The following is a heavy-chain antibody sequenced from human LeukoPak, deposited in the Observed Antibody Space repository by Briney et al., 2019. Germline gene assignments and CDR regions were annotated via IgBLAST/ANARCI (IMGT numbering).Heavy chain of an antibody. CDR1: GFTFSSYA. D-gene: IGHD6-13*01. V-gene: IGHV3-23*01. CDR3: AKGDIAAAGTSFFFDY. J-gene: IGHJ4*02. CDR2: ISGRGSGT. Sequence: GGSLRLSCAASGFTFSSYAMSWGRQAPGGGLEWVSLISGRGSGTSYADSVKGRFTISRDKSMNTLYLQMNSLRAEDTAVYYCAKGDIAAAGTSFFFDYWGQGTLVTVSS.